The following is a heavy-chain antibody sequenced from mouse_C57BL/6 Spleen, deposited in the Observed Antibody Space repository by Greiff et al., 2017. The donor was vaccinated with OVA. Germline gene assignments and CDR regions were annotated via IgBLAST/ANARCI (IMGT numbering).Heavy chain of an antibody. D-gene: IGHD4-1*01. CDR1: GFTFSDYG. J-gene: IGHJ2*01. V-gene: IGHV5-17*01. Sequence: EVMLVESGGGLVKPGGSLKLSCAASGFTFSDYGMHWVSQAPEKGLEWIAYISSGSSTIYYADTVKGQFTISRDNAKNTLFLQMTSLQSEDTAMDYCERKDWEGGVFDYWGQGTTLTVSS. CDR2: ISSGSSTI. CDR3: ERKDWEGGVFDY.